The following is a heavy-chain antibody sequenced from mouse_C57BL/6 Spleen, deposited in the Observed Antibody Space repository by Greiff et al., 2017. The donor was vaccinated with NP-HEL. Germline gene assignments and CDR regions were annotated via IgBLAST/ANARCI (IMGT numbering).Heavy chain of an antibody. Sequence: EVQGVESGGGLVQPGGSMKLSCAASGFTFSDAWMDWVRQSPEKGLEWVAEIRNKANNHATYYAESVKGRFTISRDDSKSSVYLQRNSLRAEDTGIYYCTRRSSGYVGFAYWGQGTLVTVSA. CDR2: IRNKANNHAT. CDR3: TRRSSGYVGFAY. D-gene: IGHD3-2*02. J-gene: IGHJ3*01. CDR1: GFTFSDAW. V-gene: IGHV6-6*01.